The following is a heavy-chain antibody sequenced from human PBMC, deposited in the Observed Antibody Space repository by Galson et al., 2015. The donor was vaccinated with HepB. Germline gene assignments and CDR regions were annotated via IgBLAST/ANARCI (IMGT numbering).Heavy chain of an antibody. CDR1: GLRFSGSG. D-gene: IGHD2-15*01. J-gene: IGHJ3*02. CDR2: IQYDGSNK. V-gene: IGHV3-33*01. Sequence: SLRLSCAASGLRFSGSGMHWVRQAPGKGLEWVAVIQYDGSNKVYADSVKGRFTISRDNSKNTLHLEMNSLRAEDTAVYYCAREGSRIVFHAFDTWGQGTMVTVSS. CDR3: AREGSRIVFHAFDT.